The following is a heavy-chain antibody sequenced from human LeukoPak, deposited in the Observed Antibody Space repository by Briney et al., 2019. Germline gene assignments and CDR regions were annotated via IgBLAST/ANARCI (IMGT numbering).Heavy chain of an antibody. CDR1: GGTFSSYA. D-gene: IGHD3-22*01. V-gene: IGHV1-69*13. CDR2: IIPIFGTA. J-gene: IGHJ3*02. Sequence: ASVKVSCKASGGTFSSYAISWVRQAPGQGLEWMGGIIPIFGTANYAQKFQGRVTITADESTSTAYMELSSLRSEDTAVYYCAREGLWYYDSSGYYLHIWGQGTMVTVSS. CDR3: AREGLWYYDSSGYYLHI.